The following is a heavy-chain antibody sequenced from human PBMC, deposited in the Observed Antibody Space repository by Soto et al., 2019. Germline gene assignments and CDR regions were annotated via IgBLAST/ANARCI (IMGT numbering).Heavy chain of an antibody. CDR3: AKTNSGIMITFGGVTFDY. Sequence: PGGSLRLSCAASGFTFDDYAMHWVRQAPGKGLEWVSGISWNSGSIGYADSVKGRFTISRDNAKNSLYLQMNSLRAEDTALYYCAKTNSGIMITFGGVTFDYWGQGTLVTVSS. D-gene: IGHD3-16*01. CDR2: ISWNSGSI. V-gene: IGHV3-9*01. J-gene: IGHJ4*02. CDR1: GFTFDDYA.